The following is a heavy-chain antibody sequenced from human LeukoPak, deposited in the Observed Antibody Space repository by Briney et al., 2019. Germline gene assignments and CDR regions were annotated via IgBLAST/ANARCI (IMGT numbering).Heavy chain of an antibody. D-gene: IGHD3-22*01. CDR1: GXTFSSYS. Sequence: GGSLRLSCAASGXTFSSYSMNWVRQAPGKGLEWVSSISSSSSYIYYADSVKGRFTISRDNAKNSLYLQMNSLRAEDTAVYYCARDAAGRNYYDSSGYPIYYYYGMDVWGQGTTVTVSS. V-gene: IGHV3-21*01. CDR2: ISSSSSYI. J-gene: IGHJ6*02. CDR3: ARDAAGRNYYDSSGYPIYYYYGMDV.